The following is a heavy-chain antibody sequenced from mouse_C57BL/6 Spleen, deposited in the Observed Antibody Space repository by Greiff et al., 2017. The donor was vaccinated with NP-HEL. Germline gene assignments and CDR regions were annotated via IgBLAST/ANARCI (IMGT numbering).Heavy chain of an antibody. D-gene: IGHD2-1*01. CDR1: GFTFSSYA. Sequence: DVMLVESGGGLVKPGGSLKLSCAASGFTFSSYAMSWVRQTPEKRLEWVATISDGGSYTYYPDNVKGRFTISRDNAKNNLYLQMSHLKSEDTAMYYCAREAIYDGNFYYFDYWGQGTTLTVSS. CDR3: AREAIYDGNFYYFDY. V-gene: IGHV5-4*01. CDR2: ISDGGSYT. J-gene: IGHJ2*01.